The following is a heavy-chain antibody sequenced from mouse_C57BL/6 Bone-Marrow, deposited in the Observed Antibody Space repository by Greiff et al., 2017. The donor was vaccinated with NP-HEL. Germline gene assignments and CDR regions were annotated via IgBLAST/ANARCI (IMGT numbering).Heavy chain of an antibody. Sequence: VKLMESGAELARPGASVKLSCKASGYTFTSYGISWVKQRTGQGLEWIGEIYPRSGNTYYNEKFKGKATLTADKSSSTAYMELRSLTSEDSAVYFCARSLGQLRPGAMDYWGQGTSVTVSS. D-gene: IGHD3-2*02. CDR1: GYTFTSYG. CDR2: IYPRSGNT. CDR3: ARSLGQLRPGAMDY. J-gene: IGHJ4*01. V-gene: IGHV1-81*01.